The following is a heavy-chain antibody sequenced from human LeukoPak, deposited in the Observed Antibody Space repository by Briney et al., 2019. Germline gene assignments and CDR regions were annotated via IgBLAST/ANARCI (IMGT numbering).Heavy chain of an antibody. Sequence: GGPLTLFCAASGFTFSAYRMLGLRQAPGGGRECVEDVSHNGSETYNVADMKGRFTISSDNAKNSLYLQMNRLRAEDTAVYYCANGLRLGGRGPENWGQGTLVTVSS. CDR3: ANGLRLGGRGPEN. CDR2: VSHNGSET. V-gene: IGHV3-7*05. J-gene: IGHJ4*02. D-gene: IGHD3-16*01. CDR1: GFTFSAYR.